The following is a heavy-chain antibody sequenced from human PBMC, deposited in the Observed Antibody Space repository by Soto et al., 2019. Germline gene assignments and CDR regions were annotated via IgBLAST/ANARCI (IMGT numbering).Heavy chain of an antibody. D-gene: IGHD3-22*01. CDR3: ASEKGSGYSFYFDY. CDR2: IYYSGST. CDR1: GGSISSGDYY. J-gene: IGHJ4*02. V-gene: IGHV4-30-4*01. Sequence: SETLSLTCTVSGGSISSGDYYWSWIRQPPGKGLEWIGYIYYSGSTYYNPSLKSRVTISVDTSKNQFSLKLSSVTAADTAVYYCASEKGSGYSFYFDYWGQGTLVTVSS.